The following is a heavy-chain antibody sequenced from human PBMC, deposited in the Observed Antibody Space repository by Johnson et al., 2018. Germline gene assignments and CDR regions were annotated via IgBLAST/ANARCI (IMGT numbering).Heavy chain of an antibody. V-gene: IGHV3-30-3*01. Sequence: VQLVESGGGVVQPGRSLRLSCAASGFTFSIYSMHWVRQAPGKGLEWVAGISDDGIYKYYADSVKGRFTISRDNSNDTLSLKMVSLRAEDTAVYYCAKDRTGNWHGHFQYWGQGTLVTVSS. D-gene: IGHD5-24*01. CDR3: AKDRTGNWHGHFQY. CDR1: GFTFSIYS. J-gene: IGHJ1*01. CDR2: ISDDGIYK.